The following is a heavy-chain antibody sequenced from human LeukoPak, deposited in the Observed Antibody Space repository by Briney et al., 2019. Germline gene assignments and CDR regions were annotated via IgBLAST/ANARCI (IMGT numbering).Heavy chain of an antibody. Sequence: ASVKVSCKASGYTFTSYYMHWVRQAPGQGLEWMGMINPGGGSTSYAQKFQGRVTMTRDTSTSTVYMELSSLRSEDTAVYYCARGAMYAYGDYEEYFDYWGQGTLVTVSS. D-gene: IGHD4-17*01. J-gene: IGHJ4*02. CDR1: GYTFTSYY. CDR2: INPGGGST. V-gene: IGHV1-46*01. CDR3: ARGAMYAYGDYEEYFDY.